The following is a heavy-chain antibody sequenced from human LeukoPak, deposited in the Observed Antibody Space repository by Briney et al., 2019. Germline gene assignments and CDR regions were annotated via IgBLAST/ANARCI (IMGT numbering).Heavy chain of an antibody. Sequence: GSSVKLSCTASGDTFTSYAISWVRQAPGQRLGWRGRSIPSFGTANYAQKFQGRVTTTADKSTRTAYMALSSQRSGDRAVYYCAREVDSIAAVGTGYMDVWGKGTTVTVSS. CDR3: AREVDSIAAVGTGYMDV. CDR1: GDTFTSYA. V-gene: IGHV1-69*06. D-gene: IGHD6-13*01. J-gene: IGHJ6*03. CDR2: SIPSFGTA.